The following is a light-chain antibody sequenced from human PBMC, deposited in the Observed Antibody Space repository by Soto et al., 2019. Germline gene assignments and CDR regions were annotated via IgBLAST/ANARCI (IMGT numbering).Light chain of an antibody. CDR2: DVT. V-gene: IGLV2-11*01. CDR1: SSDVGGYNY. Sequence: QSALTQPRSVSGSPGQSVAISCTGTSSDVGGYNYVSWYRQDPGRAPKLLLYDVTKRPSGVPDRFSGSKSGNTASLTISGLQADDEADYYCCSYAGSYIVVIGGGTQLTVL. CDR3: CSYAGSYIVV. J-gene: IGLJ2*01.